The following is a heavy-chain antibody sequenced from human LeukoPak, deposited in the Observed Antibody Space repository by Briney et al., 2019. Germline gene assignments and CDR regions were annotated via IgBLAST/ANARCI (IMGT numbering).Heavy chain of an antibody. V-gene: IGHV3-21*04. CDR1: GFTFSHYS. CDR3: AKVSLLVTTVSKNYFDY. D-gene: IGHD4-17*01. CDR2: IRFTGSYI. Sequence: PGGSLRLSCVASGFTFSHYSMNWVRQAPGKGLEWVSSIRFTGSYIYYADSVKGRFTISRDDAKNLLSLQMISLRAEDTAVYYCAKVSLLVTTVSKNYFDYWGQGTLVTVSS. J-gene: IGHJ4*02.